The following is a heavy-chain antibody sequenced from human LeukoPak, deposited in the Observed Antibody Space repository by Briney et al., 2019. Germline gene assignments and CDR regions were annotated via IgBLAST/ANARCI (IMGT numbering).Heavy chain of an antibody. V-gene: IGHV3-48*01. D-gene: IGHD6-6*01. CDR3: AREDGSSYYFDY. Sequence: QPGGSLRLSCAASGFTFSTYRMNWVRQDPGKGLESVSYISSSNTIYYADSVKGRFTISRDNAKNSLYLQMNSLRAEDTAVYYCAREDGSSYYFDYWGQGTLVTVAS. CDR2: ISSSNTI. CDR1: GFTFSTYR. J-gene: IGHJ4*02.